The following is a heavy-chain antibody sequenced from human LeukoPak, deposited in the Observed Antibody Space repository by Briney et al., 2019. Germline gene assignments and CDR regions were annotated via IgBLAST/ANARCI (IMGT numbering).Heavy chain of an antibody. V-gene: IGHV3-23*01. Sequence: GGSLRLSCAASGFTFSSYAVSWVRQAPGKGLEWVSAISGSGASTYYADSVKGRFTISRDNSKNMLFLQLNSLRAEDTALYYCARDLHYYVAMDVWGQGTTVTVSS. CDR3: ARDLHYYVAMDV. J-gene: IGHJ6*02. D-gene: IGHD3-10*02. CDR1: GFTFSSYA. CDR2: ISGSGAST.